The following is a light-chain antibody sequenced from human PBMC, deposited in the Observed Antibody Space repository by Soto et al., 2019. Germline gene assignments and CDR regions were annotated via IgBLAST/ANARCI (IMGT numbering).Light chain of an antibody. CDR1: QSISNW. CDR3: QQYNSS. Sequence: DIQMTQSPSTLSASIGDRVTITCRTSQSISNWLAWYQQKPGKAPNLLIYKASTLESGVPSRFSGSGSGTEFTLTISSLQPEDFATYYCQQYNSSFGQGTKVESK. V-gene: IGKV1-5*03. J-gene: IGKJ1*01. CDR2: KAS.